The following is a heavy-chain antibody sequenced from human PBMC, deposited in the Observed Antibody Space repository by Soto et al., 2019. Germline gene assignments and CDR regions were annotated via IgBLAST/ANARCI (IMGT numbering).Heavy chain of an antibody. CDR2: ISAYNGNT. D-gene: IGHD6-13*01. V-gene: IGHV1-18*01. CDR1: GYTFTSYG. Sequence: ASVKVSCKASGYTFTSYGISWVRQAPGQGLEWMGWISAYNGNTNYAQKLQGRVTMTTDTSTSTAYMELRSLRSDDTAVYYCAREDNGGIAAAGPDYYYYMDVWGKGTTVTVSS. CDR3: AREDNGGIAAAGPDYYYYMDV. J-gene: IGHJ6*03.